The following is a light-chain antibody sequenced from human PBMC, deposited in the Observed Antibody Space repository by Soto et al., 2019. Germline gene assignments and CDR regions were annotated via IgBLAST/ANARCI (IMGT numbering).Light chain of an antibody. CDR3: QQSYSTPTWT. CDR2: AAS. V-gene: IGKV1-39*01. J-gene: IGKJ1*01. Sequence: TRSPASVSASRGERGTSACWASQGIRNDLGWYQQKPGKAPKVLIYAASSLQSGVPSRFGGSGSETDFTLTIISLQPEDSATYCCQQSYSTPTWTFGQGTKVDI. CDR1: QGIRND.